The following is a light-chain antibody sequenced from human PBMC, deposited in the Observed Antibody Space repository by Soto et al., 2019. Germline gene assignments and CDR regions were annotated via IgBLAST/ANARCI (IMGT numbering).Light chain of an antibody. Sequence: EIVMTQSPATLSVSPGGRATLSCRASQSVSSNLAWYQQKPGQAPRLLIYGASTRATGIPARFSGSGSGTEFTLTISSLQSEDFEVYYCQQYNNWXPWTFGQGTKLDIK. CDR2: GAS. J-gene: IGKJ1*01. V-gene: IGKV3-15*01. CDR1: QSVSSN. CDR3: QQYNNWXPWT.